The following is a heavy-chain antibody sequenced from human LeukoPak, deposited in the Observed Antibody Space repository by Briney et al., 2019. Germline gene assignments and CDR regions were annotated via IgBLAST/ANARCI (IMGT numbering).Heavy chain of an antibody. J-gene: IGHJ4*02. Sequence: GRSLRLSCVASGFSFSSYGMHWVRQAPGKGLEWVAVIWYDGSNKYYADSVKGRFTISRDNSKNTLYLQTNSLRAEDTAVYCCAKDVGSYCGGDCYSGFDYWGQGTLVTVSS. CDR1: GFSFSSYG. CDR3: AKDVGSYCGGDCYSGFDY. CDR2: IWYDGSNK. V-gene: IGHV3-33*06. D-gene: IGHD2-21*02.